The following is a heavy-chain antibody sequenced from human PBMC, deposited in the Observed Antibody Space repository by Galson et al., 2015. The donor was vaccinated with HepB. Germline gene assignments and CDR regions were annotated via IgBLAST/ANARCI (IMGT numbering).Heavy chain of an antibody. J-gene: IGHJ6*02. CDR1: GYSFTSYW. Sequence: QSGAEVKKSGESLKISCKGSGYSFTSYWIGWVRQMPGKGLEWMGIIYPGDSDTRYSPSFQGQVTISADKSISTAYLQWSSLKASDTAMYYCARHGVENNVLLWFGAFSYGMDVWGQGTTVTVSS. CDR3: ARHGVENNVLLWFGAFSYGMDV. CDR2: IYPGDSDT. V-gene: IGHV5-51*01. D-gene: IGHD3-10*01.